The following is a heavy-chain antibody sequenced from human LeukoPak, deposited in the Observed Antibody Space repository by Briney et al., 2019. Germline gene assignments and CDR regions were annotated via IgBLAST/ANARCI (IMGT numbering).Heavy chain of an antibody. Sequence: SETLSLTCTVSGGSINSANYYWGWLRQPPGKGLEWIGSIYYSETTYDNPSLKSRVTISIETSKNQFSLKLSSVTASDTAVYYCARQRADYYYYYVDVWGKGTTVAVS. J-gene: IGHJ6*03. CDR2: IYYSETT. CDR1: GGSINSANYY. CDR3: ARQRADYYYYYVDV. V-gene: IGHV4-39*01.